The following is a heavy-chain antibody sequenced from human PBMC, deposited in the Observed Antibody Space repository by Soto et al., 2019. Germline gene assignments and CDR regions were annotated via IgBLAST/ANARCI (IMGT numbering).Heavy chain of an antibody. Sequence: GGSLRLSCAASGFTFSSYAMSWVRQAPGKGLEWVSAISGSGGSTYYADSVKGRFTISRDNSKNTLYLQMNSLRAEDTAVYYCAKIRRETAAGTWSDAELYYYYGMDVWGQGTTVTVSS. V-gene: IGHV3-23*01. CDR1: GFTFSSYA. CDR2: ISGSGGST. CDR3: AKIRRETAAGTWSDAELYYYYGMDV. D-gene: IGHD6-13*01. J-gene: IGHJ6*02.